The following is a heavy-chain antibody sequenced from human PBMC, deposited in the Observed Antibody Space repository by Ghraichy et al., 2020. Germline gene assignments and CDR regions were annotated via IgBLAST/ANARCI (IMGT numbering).Heavy chain of an antibody. V-gene: IGHV4-31*02. J-gene: IGHJ6*02. CDR2: IYYSGST. Sequence: SQTLSLTCTVSGGSISSGGYYWSWIRQHPGKGLEWIGYIYYSGSTYYNPSLKSRVTISVDTSKNQFSLKLSSVTAADTAVYYCARDSNKYYYGMDVWGQGTTVTVSS. CDR3: ARDSNKYYYGMDV. CDR1: GGSISSGGYY.